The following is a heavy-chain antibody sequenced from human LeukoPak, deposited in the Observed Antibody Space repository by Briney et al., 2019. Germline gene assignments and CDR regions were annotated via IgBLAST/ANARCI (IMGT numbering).Heavy chain of an antibody. CDR3: ARGYDFWSGYYSSHGMDV. D-gene: IGHD3-3*01. J-gene: IGHJ6*02. CDR1: GGSISSYY. Sequence: SETLSLTCTVSGGSISSYYWSWIRQPPGKGLEWIGYIYYSGSTNYNPSLKSRVTMSVDTSKNQFSLKLSSVTAADTAVYYCARGYDFWSGYYSSHGMDVWGQGTTVTVSS. V-gene: IGHV4-59*12. CDR2: IYYSGST.